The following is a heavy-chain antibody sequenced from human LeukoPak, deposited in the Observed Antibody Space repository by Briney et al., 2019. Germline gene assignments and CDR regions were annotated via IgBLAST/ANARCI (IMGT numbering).Heavy chain of an antibody. V-gene: IGHV1-69*05. CDR1: GGTFISYA. J-gene: IGHJ6*03. CDR3: ARASRHQHMDV. D-gene: IGHD2-2*01. CDR2: IIPIFGTA. Sequence: SVKVPCKASGGTFISYAISWVRQAPGQGLEWMGRIIPIFGTANYAQKFQGRVTITTDESTSTAYMELSSLRSEDTAVYYCARASRHQHMDVWGKGTTVTVSS.